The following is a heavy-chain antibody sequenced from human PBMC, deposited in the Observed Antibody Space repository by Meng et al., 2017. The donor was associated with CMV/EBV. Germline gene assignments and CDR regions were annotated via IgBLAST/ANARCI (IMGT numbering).Heavy chain of an antibody. CDR2: IYYSGSP. Sequence: SETLSLTCTVSGGSISSSSYYWGWLRQPPGKGLERVGTIYYSGSPYYNPSLQSRVTISVDTSKNQFSLKLSFVTAADTAVYYCARVNPNYYFYGMDVWGQGTTVTVSS. J-gene: IGHJ6*02. V-gene: IGHV4-39*07. CDR3: ARVNPNYYFYGMDV. CDR1: GGSISSSSYY.